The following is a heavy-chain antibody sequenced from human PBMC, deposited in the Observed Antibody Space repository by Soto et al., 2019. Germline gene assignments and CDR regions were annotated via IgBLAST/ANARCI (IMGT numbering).Heavy chain of an antibody. CDR3: ARVLRYFDTPYGMDV. CDR1: GFTFSNHA. CDR2: IGGSGRNT. J-gene: IGHJ6*02. Sequence: EVQLLESGEGLVQPGGSLKLSCAASGFTFSNHAMSWVRQAPGKGLEWVSGIGGSGRNTYYADSVKGRFTISRDNSQNTLFLQMNSLRAEDTAEYYCARVLRYFDTPYGMDVWGHGTTVTVSS. D-gene: IGHD3-9*01. V-gene: IGHV3-23*01.